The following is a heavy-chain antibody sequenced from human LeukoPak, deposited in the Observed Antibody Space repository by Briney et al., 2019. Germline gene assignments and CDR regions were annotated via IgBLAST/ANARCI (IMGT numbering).Heavy chain of an antibody. J-gene: IGHJ5*02. D-gene: IGHD3-22*01. CDR3: ARADYYDSSGYYFWFDP. V-gene: IGHV1-2*02. CDR1: GYTFTSYY. CDR2: INPNSGGT. Sequence: ASVKVSCKASGYTFTSYYMHWVRQAPGQGLEWMGWINPNSGGTNYAQKFQGRVTMTRDTSISTAYMELSRLRSDDTAVYYCARADYYDSSGYYFWFDPWGQGTLVTVSS.